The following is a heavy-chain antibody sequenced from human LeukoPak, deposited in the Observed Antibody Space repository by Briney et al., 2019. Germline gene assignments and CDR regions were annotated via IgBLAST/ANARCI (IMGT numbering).Heavy chain of an antibody. CDR2: IYSGGST. CDR3: ALGLVTDY. J-gene: IGHJ4*02. V-gene: IGHV3-66*01. Sequence: GGSLRLSCAASGFTFSSYPMNWVRQAPGKGLEWVSVIYSGGSTYYADSVKGRFTISRDNSKNTLYLQMNSLRVEDTAVYYCALGLVTDYWGQGTLVTVSS. CDR1: GFTFSSYP. D-gene: IGHD3-9*01.